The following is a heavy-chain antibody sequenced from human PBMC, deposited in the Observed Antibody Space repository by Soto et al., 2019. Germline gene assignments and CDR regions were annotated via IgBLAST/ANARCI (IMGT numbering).Heavy chain of an antibody. V-gene: IGHV3-23*01. CDR2: ISGSGGST. Sequence: GGSLRLSCAASGFTFSSYAMSWVRQAPGKGLEWVSAISGSGGSTYYADSVKGRFTISRDNSKNTLYLQMNSLRAEDTAVYYCALRLGYCSGGSCPDYYFDYWGQGTLVTVSS. CDR1: GFTFSSYA. CDR3: ALRLGYCSGGSCPDYYFDY. J-gene: IGHJ4*02. D-gene: IGHD2-15*01.